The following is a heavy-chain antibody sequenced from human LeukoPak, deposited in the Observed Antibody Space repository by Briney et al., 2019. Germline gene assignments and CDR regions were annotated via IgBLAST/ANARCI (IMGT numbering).Heavy chain of an antibody. Sequence: ASVKVSCKASGYTFTSYYMHWVRRAPGQGLEWMGGIIPIFGTADYAQKFQGRVTTTTDESTSTAYMELSSLRSEDTAVYYCARAGLGMEGYFDYWGQGTLVTVSS. V-gene: IGHV1-69*05. CDR1: GYTFTSYY. D-gene: IGHD7-27*01. J-gene: IGHJ4*02. CDR3: ARAGLGMEGYFDY. CDR2: IIPIFGTA.